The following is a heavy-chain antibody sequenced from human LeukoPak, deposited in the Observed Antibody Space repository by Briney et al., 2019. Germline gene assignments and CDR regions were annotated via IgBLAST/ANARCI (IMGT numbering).Heavy chain of an antibody. CDR1: GFTFSSYA. V-gene: IGHV3-64*01. J-gene: IGHJ4*02. CDR2: ISSDGDRT. CDR3: ARGGRSGNHDKFDG. Sequence: GGSLRLSCAASGFTFSSYAMNWVRQAPGKGLEFVSGISSDGDRTYYVSSVRGRFTISRDNSKNTLYLQMDSLRGEDMALYYCARGGRSGNHDKFDGGGQASLVSASS. D-gene: IGHD1-14*01.